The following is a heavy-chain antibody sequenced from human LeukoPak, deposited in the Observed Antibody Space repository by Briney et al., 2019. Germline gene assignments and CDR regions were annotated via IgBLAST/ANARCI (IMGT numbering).Heavy chain of an antibody. D-gene: IGHD2-15*01. J-gene: IGHJ4*02. CDR1: GFTFSSYS. CDR3: ASCSGGSCYLRRYFDY. Sequence: PGGSLRLSCAASGFTFSSYSMNWVRQALGKGLEWVSSISSSSSYIYYADSVKGRFTISRDNAKNSLYLQMNSLRAEDTAVYYCASCSGGSCYLRRYFDYWGQGTLVTVSS. CDR2: ISSSSSYI. V-gene: IGHV3-21*01.